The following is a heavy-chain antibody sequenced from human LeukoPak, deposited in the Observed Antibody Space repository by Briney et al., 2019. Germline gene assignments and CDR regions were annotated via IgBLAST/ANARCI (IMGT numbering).Heavy chain of an antibody. Sequence: PGGSLRLSCAASGFTVRSNYMSWVRQAPGKGLEWVSVIYSGGSTYYADSVKGRFTISRDNSKTTLYLQMNSLSAEDTAVYYCASWYQLAFDYWGQGTLVTVSS. CDR2: IYSGGST. V-gene: IGHV3-53*01. CDR3: ASWYQLAFDY. J-gene: IGHJ4*02. D-gene: IGHD2-2*01. CDR1: GFTVRSNY.